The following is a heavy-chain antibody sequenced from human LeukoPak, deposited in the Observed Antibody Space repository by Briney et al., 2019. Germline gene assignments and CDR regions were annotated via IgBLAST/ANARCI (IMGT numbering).Heavy chain of an antibody. V-gene: IGHV3-48*03. D-gene: IGHD3-22*01. CDR1: GFTFSSYE. Sequence: GGSLRLSCAASGFTFSSYEMNWVRQAPGRGLEWVSYINSGSTIYYADSVKGRFTISRDNAKNSLYLQMNSLRAEDTAVYYCAREMDYYDSRPIDYWGQGTLVTVSS. J-gene: IGHJ4*02. CDR2: INSGSTI. CDR3: AREMDYYDSRPIDY.